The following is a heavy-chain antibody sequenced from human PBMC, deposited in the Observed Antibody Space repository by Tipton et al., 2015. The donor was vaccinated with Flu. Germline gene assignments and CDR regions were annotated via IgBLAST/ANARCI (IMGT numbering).Heavy chain of an antibody. CDR2: ISYDGTNK. J-gene: IGHJ3*02. Sequence: SLRLSCAASGFTFSTYGMHWVRQAPGKGLEWVAVISYDGTNKYYADSVKGRFTISRDNSKNTLYLQMNSPRAEDTAVYYCARGQAFDIWGQGTMVTVSS. V-gene: IGHV3-30*03. CDR1: GFTFSTYG. CDR3: ARGQAFDI.